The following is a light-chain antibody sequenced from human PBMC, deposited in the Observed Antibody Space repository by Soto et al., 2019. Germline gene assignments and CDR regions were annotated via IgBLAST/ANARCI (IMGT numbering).Light chain of an antibody. CDR3: VIT. Sequence: DIQMTQSPSSLSASVGDRVTITCRASQGISNFLAWYQQKPGKVPKLLISAASTLQSGVPSRFSGSGSGTDFTLTITSLQPEDVATYSSVITFGQGTRLEI. J-gene: IGKJ5*01. V-gene: IGKV1-27*01. CDR1: QGISNF. CDR2: AAS.